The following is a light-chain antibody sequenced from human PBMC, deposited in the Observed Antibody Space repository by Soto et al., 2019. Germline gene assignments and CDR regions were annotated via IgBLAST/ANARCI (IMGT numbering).Light chain of an antibody. Sequence: EIVLTQSPATLSLSPGERATLSCRASESVSTNLAWYQQKPGQAPRLLIYGASSRATGIPDRFSGSGSGTDFTLTISRLEPEDFAVYFCQQSGNSPLTFGQGTRLEIK. V-gene: IGKV3-20*01. J-gene: IGKJ5*01. CDR1: ESVSTN. CDR3: QQSGNSPLT. CDR2: GAS.